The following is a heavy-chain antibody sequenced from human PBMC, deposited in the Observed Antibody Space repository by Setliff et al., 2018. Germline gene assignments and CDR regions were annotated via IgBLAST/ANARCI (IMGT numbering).Heavy chain of an antibody. J-gene: IGHJ3*02. CDR3: AGRKGVATDAFDI. CDR1: GASINSINSY. Sequence: PSATLSLTCSVSGASINSINSYWGWIRQPPGKGLEWIGTIYYSGNIRYNPSLKSRVTMAVDTPKNQFSLNLNSVTAADTAVYYCAGRKGVATDAFDIWGQGTMVTVSS. V-gene: IGHV4-39*01. D-gene: IGHD2-15*01. CDR2: IYYSGNI.